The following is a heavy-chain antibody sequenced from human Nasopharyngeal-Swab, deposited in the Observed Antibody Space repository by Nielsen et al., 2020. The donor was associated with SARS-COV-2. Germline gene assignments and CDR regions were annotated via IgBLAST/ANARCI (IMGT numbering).Heavy chain of an antibody. D-gene: IGHD2-2*01. Sequence: ASVKVSCKASGYTFTSYAMHWVRQAPGQRLEWMGWINAGNGNTKYSQKFQGRVTITRDTSASTAYMELSGLRSEDTAVYYCAGGDIVVVPAKGNWFDPWGQGTLVTVSS. CDR1: GYTFTSYA. V-gene: IGHV1-3*01. J-gene: IGHJ5*02. CDR3: AGGDIVVVPAKGNWFDP. CDR2: INAGNGNT.